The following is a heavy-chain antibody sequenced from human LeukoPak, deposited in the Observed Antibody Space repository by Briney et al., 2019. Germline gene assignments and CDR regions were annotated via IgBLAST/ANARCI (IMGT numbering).Heavy chain of an antibody. J-gene: IGHJ4*02. CDR1: GGSISSSNYY. V-gene: IGHV4-39*07. CDR2: IYQSGNT. CDR3: ARGPFPGSGSYCFDY. D-gene: IGHD1-26*01. Sequence: SETLSLTCTVSGGSISSSNYYWGWIRQPPGKGLEWIGSIYQSGNTYYNPSLKSRVTISVDTSKNQFSLKLSSVTAADTAVYYCARGPFPGSGSYCFDYWGQGTLVTVSS.